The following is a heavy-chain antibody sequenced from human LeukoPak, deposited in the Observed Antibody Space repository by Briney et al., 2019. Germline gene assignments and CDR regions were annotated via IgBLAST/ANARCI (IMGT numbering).Heavy chain of an antibody. J-gene: IGHJ6*02. V-gene: IGHV3-13*01. CDR1: GVTFSNYD. D-gene: IGHD6-19*01. Sequence: AGGSLRLSCAASGVTFSNYDMHWVRQATGRGLEWVSAIGTAGDTYYAGSVRGRFTISRENARKSFYLQMNSLRAEDTAVYYCVEARHKYLGTGWTGYYYGMDVWGQGTTVTVSS. CDR3: VEARHKYLGTGWTGYYYGMDV. CDR2: IGTAGDT.